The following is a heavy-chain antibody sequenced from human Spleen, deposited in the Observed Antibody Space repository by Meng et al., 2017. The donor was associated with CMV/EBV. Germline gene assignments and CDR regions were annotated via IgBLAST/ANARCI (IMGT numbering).Heavy chain of an antibody. Sequence: LKISCAASGFTFSSYEMNWVRQAPGKGLEWVSYISSSGTAIYYADSVKGRFTISRDNAKNSLYLQMNSLRAEDTAVYYCARDRDYDFWSGTNDAFDIWGQGTMVTVSS. CDR1: GFTFSSYE. CDR3: ARDRDYDFWSGTNDAFDI. V-gene: IGHV3-48*03. J-gene: IGHJ3*02. CDR2: ISSSGTAI. D-gene: IGHD3-3*01.